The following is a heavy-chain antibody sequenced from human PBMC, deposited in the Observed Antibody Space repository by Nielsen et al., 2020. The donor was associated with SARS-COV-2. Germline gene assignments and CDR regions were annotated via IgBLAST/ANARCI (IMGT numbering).Heavy chain of an antibody. D-gene: IGHD3-10*01. V-gene: IGHV3-30-3*01. CDR1: GFTFSSYA. CDR3: ARDRDRGFGELLPDY. CDR2: ISYDGSNK. J-gene: IGHJ4*02. Sequence: GGSLRLSCAASGFTFSSYAMHWVRQAPGKGLEWVAAISYDGSNKYYADSVKGRFTISRDNSKNTLYLQMNSLRAEDTAVYYCARDRDRGFGELLPDYWGQGTLVTVSS.